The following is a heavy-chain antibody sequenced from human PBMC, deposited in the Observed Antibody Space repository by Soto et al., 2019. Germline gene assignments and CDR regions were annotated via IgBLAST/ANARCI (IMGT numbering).Heavy chain of an antibody. CDR1: GYTLTGYY. J-gene: IGHJ3*02. D-gene: IGHD3-10*01. Sequence: ASVKVSCKASGYTLTGYYMHWVRQAPGQGLEWMGWINPNSGGTNYAPKFQGRVTMTRDTSISTAYMDLSRLRSDDTAIYYCAPGSDYFDIWGPGTMVTVSS. V-gene: IGHV1-2*02. CDR3: APGSDYFDI. CDR2: INPNSGGT.